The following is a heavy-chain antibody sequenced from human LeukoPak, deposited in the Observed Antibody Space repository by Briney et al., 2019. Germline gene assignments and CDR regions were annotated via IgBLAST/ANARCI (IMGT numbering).Heavy chain of an antibody. CDR2: IRHSGGT. D-gene: IGHD3-16*01. CDR3: AREEEGGTFDY. CDR1: GYTFTNYY. Sequence: ASVEVSCKASGYTFTNYYMHWVRQAPGQGLESMGIIRHSGGTIYAQKFQGRVAMTGDTSTSTVYMELSSLRSEDTALYYCAREEEGGTFDYWGQGTLVTVSS. V-gene: IGHV1-46*01. J-gene: IGHJ4*01.